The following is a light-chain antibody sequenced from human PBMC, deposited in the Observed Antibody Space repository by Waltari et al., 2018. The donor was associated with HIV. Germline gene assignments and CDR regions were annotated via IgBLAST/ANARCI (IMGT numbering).Light chain of an antibody. Sequence: QSALTQPASVSASPGQSITISCTGTSSDIGNYDLVSWYQQRPGKAPKLMIYEVNKWPSGGSTRFSGSKSGITASLTISGLQAEDEADYYCCSYVTTGTWVFGGGTKLTVL. CDR1: SSDIGNYDL. CDR2: EVN. J-gene: IGLJ3*02. V-gene: IGLV2-23*02. CDR3: CSYVTTGTWV.